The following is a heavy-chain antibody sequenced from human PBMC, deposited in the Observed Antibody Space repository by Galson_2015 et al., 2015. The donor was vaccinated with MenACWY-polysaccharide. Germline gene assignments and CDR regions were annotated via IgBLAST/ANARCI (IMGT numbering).Heavy chain of an antibody. CDR3: AIRGAYVVH. CDR2: IYSGGST. Sequence: SLRLSCAASGFTVSSNYMSWVRQAPGKGLEWVSVIYSGGSTDYADSVEGRFFISRDNYKNTMHFQINRVRAEDTAVYYCAIRGAYVVHWGQGTLVTVSS. CDR1: GFTVSSNY. J-gene: IGHJ4*02. V-gene: IGHV3-53*01. D-gene: IGHD3-10*02.